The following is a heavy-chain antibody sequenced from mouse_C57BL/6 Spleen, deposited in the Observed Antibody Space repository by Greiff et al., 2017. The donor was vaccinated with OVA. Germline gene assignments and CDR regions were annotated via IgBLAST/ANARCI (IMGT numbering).Heavy chain of an antibody. CDR3: ARGVILRSPYFDY. V-gene: IGHV1-52*01. J-gene: IGHJ2*01. Sequence: QVQLQQPGAELVRPGSSVKLSCKASGYTFTSYWMHWVKQRPIQGLEWIGNIAPSDSETHYNQKFKDKATLTVDKSSSTAYMQLSSLTSEDSAVYYCARGVILRSPYFDYWGQGTTLTVSS. CDR2: IAPSDSET. CDR1: GYTFTSYW. D-gene: IGHD1-1*01.